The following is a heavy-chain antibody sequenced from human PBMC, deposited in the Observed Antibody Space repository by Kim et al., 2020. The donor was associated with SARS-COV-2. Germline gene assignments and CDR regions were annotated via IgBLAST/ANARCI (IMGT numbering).Heavy chain of an antibody. V-gene: IGHV3-23*01. Sequence: GGSLRLSCAASGFTFSSYAMTWVRQAPGKELEWVSAISSGGDTYYADSVKGRFTISRDNSQGTLHLQMNSLRAEDTAVYYCARGDGSGTYVHFDYWGQGT. CDR3: ARGDGSGTYVHFDY. CDR2: ISSGGDT. CDR1: GFTFSSYA. J-gene: IGHJ4*02. D-gene: IGHD3-10*01.